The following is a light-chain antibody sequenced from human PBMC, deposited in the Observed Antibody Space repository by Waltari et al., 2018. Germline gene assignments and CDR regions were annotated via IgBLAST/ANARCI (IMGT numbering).Light chain of an antibody. CDR3: QQYYDYPRT. CDR2: AAS. V-gene: IGKV1-8*01. J-gene: IGKJ1*01. CDR1: QGIGSY. Sequence: AIRITQYPSSLSASTGDRVTISCRASQGIGSYLAWYQQKPGRAPNLLIYAASTLQSGVPSRFSGGGSGTDFTLTITCLQSEDFATYYCQQYYDYPRTFGQGTKVEIK.